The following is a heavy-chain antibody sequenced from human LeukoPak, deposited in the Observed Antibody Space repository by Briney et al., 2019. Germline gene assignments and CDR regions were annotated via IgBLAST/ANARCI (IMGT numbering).Heavy chain of an antibody. D-gene: IGHD3-10*01. CDR1: GFTFSSYA. CDR3: ARVGGSRSSFDY. J-gene: IGHJ4*02. Sequence: PGGSLRLSCAASGFTFSSYAMSWVRQAPGKGLEWVSAISGSGGSTYYADSVKGRFTISRDNSKNTLYLQLNSLRAEDAAVYYCARVGGSRSSFDYWGQGTLVTVSS. CDR2: ISGSGGST. V-gene: IGHV3-23*01.